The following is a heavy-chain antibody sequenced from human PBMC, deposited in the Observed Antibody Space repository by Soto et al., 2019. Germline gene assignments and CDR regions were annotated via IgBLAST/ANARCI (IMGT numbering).Heavy chain of an antibody. V-gene: IGHV4-61*01. CDR3: TAEPIGHCDGGSCSPVDS. CDR1: GGSVNSGSHY. D-gene: IGHD2-15*01. CDR2: MYYSGST. Sequence: QVQLRESGPGLVKPSETLALTCSVSGGSVNSGSHYWGWIRQPPGKGLEWIGYMYYSGSTSYNPSPKSRLTMSVDTSKTQSSPTLRSVTAADTAVYYCTAEPIGHCDGGSCSPVDSWGQGTLVTVSS. J-gene: IGHJ4*02.